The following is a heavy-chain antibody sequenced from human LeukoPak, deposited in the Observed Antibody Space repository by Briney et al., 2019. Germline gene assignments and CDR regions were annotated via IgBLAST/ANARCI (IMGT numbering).Heavy chain of an antibody. CDR1: GFTFSSYG. Sequence: GGSLGLSCAASGFTFSSYGMHWVRQAPGKGLEWVAFIRYDGSNKYYADSVKGRFTISRDNSKNTLYLQMNSLRAEDTAVYYRAKGVPGVVPAAILSYWGQGTLVTVSS. V-gene: IGHV3-30*02. CDR2: IRYDGSNK. J-gene: IGHJ4*02. CDR3: AKGVPGVVPAAILSY. D-gene: IGHD2-2*02.